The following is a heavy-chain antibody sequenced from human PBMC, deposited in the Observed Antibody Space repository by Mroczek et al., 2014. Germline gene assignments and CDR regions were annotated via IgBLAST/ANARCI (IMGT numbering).Heavy chain of an antibody. D-gene: IGHD3-10*01. V-gene: IGHV1-18*01. J-gene: IGHJ4*02. CDR3: ARDPXMGSGSLDPRRTT. CDR2: ISGDNGNT. Sequence: QVQLQESGAEVKKPGASVKVSCKASGYTFTSYGISWVRQAPGQGLEWMGWISGDNGNTNYAQKFQGRVTVTTDTSTSTAYMEVRSLRSDDTAVYYCARDPXMGSGSLDPRRTTWGQGTWSPSPQ. CDR1: GYTFTSYG.